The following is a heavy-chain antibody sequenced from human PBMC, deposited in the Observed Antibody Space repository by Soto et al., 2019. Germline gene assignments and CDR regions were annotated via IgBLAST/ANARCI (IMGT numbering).Heavy chain of an antibody. CDR3: AREMSYYFDS. V-gene: IGHV4-30-2*01. CDR1: GDSISRDGYS. CDR2: IYHSGAT. J-gene: IGHJ4*02. Sequence: QLQLQESGSGLVKPSQTLVLTCTVSGDSISRDGYSWSWIRQPPGKGLEWIGFIYHSGATYYNPSLKSRVTTSVDKSKNQFSLRLASVTAADTAVYYCAREMSYYFDSLGQGTLVTVSS.